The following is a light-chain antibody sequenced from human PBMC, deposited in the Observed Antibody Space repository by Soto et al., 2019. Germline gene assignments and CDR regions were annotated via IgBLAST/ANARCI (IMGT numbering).Light chain of an antibody. CDR2: GAS. J-gene: IGKJ2*01. CDR1: QSVSSSY. V-gene: IGKV3-15*01. CDR3: QQYNNWPQS. Sequence: EIVMTQSPATLSVSPGERATLSCRASQSVSSSYLAWYQQKPGQAPRLLIYGASTRATGIPARFSGRESGKEFTLTISSLQSEDFAVYYCQQYNNWPQSFGQGTKLEIK.